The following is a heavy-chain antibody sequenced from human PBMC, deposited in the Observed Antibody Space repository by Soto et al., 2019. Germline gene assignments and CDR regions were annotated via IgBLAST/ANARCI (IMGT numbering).Heavy chain of an antibody. CDR1: GFMFSAYA. CDR2: ISYDGTNK. J-gene: IGHJ4*01. CDR3: ARDPSPYTSGWYGIDF. D-gene: IGHD6-19*01. V-gene: IGHV3-30*04. Sequence: GGSLRLSCAASGFMFSAYAMLWVRQAPGKGLEWVAAISYDGTNKYYADSIKGRFTISRDNSANTLFLQVNSLRREDTAMYYCARDPSPYTSGWYGIDFWGQGTLVTVSS.